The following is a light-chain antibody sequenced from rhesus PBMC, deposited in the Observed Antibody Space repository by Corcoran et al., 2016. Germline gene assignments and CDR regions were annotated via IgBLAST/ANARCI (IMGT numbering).Light chain of an antibody. CDR1: ENVNNY. CDR2: KAS. Sequence: DIQMTQSPSSLSASVGDRVTITCRASENVNNYLNWYQQKPGKAPKLLIYKASTLQSGVPSRVSGNGSGTDYTFTISSLQPEDVATYYWQHGYGTPYSFGQGTKVEIK. CDR3: QHGYGTPYS. V-gene: IGKV1-74*01. J-gene: IGKJ2*01.